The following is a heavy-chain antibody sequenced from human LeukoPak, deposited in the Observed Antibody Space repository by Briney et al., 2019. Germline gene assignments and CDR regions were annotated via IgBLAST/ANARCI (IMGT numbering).Heavy chain of an antibody. CDR2: IKQDGSEK. J-gene: IGHJ6*03. Sequence: GGSLRLSCAASGFTFSSYWMSWVRQAPGKGLEWVANIKQDGSEKYYVDSVKGRLTISRDNAKNSLYLQMNSLRAEDTAVYYCARAVVVPAAMPEYYYYYMDVWGKGTTVTVSS. V-gene: IGHV3-7*01. D-gene: IGHD2-2*01. CDR1: GFTFSSYW. CDR3: ARAVVVPAAMPEYYYYYMDV.